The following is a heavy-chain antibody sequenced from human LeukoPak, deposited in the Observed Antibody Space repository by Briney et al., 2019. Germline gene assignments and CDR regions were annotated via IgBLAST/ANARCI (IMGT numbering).Heavy chain of an antibody. Sequence: ASVKVSCKASEYTFTSYYMHWVRQAPGQGLEWMGIINPSGGSTSYAQKFQGRVTMTRDTSTSTVYMELSSLRSEDTAVYYCAREPPLAGYFDYWGQGTLVTVSS. J-gene: IGHJ4*02. D-gene: IGHD1-14*01. V-gene: IGHV1-46*01. CDR1: EYTFTSYY. CDR2: INPSGGST. CDR3: AREPPLAGYFDY.